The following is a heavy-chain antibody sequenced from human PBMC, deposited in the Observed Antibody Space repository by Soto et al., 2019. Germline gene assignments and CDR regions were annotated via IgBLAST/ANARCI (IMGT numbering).Heavy chain of an antibody. J-gene: IGHJ4*02. V-gene: IGHV5-51*01. Sequence: ESLKISCQGSGDKFDNFWIGWVRQMPEKALEWMGMIYFGDSSVRYSPSFQGQVTISADKSVSTAYLQWSSLKGSDAATYYCARRRNRVGAPFDSWGQGTLVTVSS. CDR1: GDKFDNFW. CDR3: ARRRNRVGAPFDS. D-gene: IGHD1-26*01. CDR2: IYFGDSSV.